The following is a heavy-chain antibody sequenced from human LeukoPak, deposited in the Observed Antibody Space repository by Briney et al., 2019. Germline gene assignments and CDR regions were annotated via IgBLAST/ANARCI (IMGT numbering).Heavy chain of an antibody. D-gene: IGHD1-26*01. CDR2: IIPILGIA. Sequence: SVKVSCKASGGAFSSYAISWVRQAPGQGLEWMGRIIPILGIANYAQKFQGRVTITADKSTSTAYMELSSLRSEDTAVYYCARDPVVGAARPYYYYYGMDVWGQGTTVTVSS. CDR3: ARDPVVGAARPYYYYYGMDV. J-gene: IGHJ6*02. CDR1: GGAFSSYA. V-gene: IGHV1-69*04.